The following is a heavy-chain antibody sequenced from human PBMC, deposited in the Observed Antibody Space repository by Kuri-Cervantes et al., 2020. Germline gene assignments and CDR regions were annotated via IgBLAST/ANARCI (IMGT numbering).Heavy chain of an antibody. D-gene: IGHD2-15*01. V-gene: IGHV4-39*07. CDR1: DDSISNRTYY. Sequence: SETLSLTCTVSDDSISNRTYYWGWIRQPPGKGLEWIGNIYLTGSTYYSPSLKSRVTISVDTSKNQFSLKLTSVTAADTAVYYCAKGTPQVDWGQGTLVTVSS. CDR3: AKGTPQVD. CDR2: IYLTGST. J-gene: IGHJ4*02.